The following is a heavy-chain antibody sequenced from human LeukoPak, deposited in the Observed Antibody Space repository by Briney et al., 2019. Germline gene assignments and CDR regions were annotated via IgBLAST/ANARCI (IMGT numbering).Heavy chain of an antibody. J-gene: IGHJ5*02. V-gene: IGHV4-39*02. Sequence: SETLSLTCTVSGGSISSSSSYWGWIRQSPGKGLEWIGNMYYSGSTYYNPSLKSRVTISVDASRNLFSLKLSSVTAADTAVYYCATYHQRFDPWGQGTLVTVSS. CDR1: GGSISSSSSY. CDR3: ATYHQRFDP. D-gene: IGHD2-2*01. CDR2: MYYSGST.